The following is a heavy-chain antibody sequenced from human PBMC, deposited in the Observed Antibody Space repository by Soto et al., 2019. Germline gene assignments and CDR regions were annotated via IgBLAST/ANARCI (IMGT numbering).Heavy chain of an antibody. CDR1: GGSFSGYY. CDR2: INHSGST. J-gene: IGHJ4*02. Sequence: QVQLQQWGAGLLKPSETLSLTCALYGGSFSGYYWSWIRQPPGKGLEWIGEINHSGSTNYNPSLKSRVTISVDTSKNQFSLKLSSVTAADTAVYYCAREKPYSSSWYHDYWGQGTLVTVSS. CDR3: AREKPYSSSWYHDY. D-gene: IGHD6-13*01. V-gene: IGHV4-34*01.